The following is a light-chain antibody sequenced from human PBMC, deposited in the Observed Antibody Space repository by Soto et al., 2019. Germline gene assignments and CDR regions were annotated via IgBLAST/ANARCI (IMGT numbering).Light chain of an antibody. Sequence: EIVMTQSAATLSVSQGERATLSCRASQSVSSNLAWYQQKPGQAPRLLIYGASSRAAGIPDRFSGSGSGTDFTLTISRLESEDFAVYYCQQYGSSSWTFGQGTKVDIK. CDR1: QSVSSN. CDR3: QQYGSSSWT. CDR2: GAS. V-gene: IGKV3-20*01. J-gene: IGKJ1*01.